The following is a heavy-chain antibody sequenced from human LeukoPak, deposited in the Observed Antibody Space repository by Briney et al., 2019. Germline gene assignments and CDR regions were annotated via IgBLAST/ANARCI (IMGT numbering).Heavy chain of an antibody. V-gene: IGHV3-21*01. J-gene: IGHJ5*02. CDR1: GFTFSSYS. Sequence: PGGSLRLSCAASGFTFSSYSMNWVRQAPGKGLEWVSSISSSSSYIYYADSVKGRFTISRDNAKNSLYLQMNSLRAEDTAVYYCARVHFKSYGSGTNWCDPWGQGTLVTVSS. CDR2: ISSSSSYI. D-gene: IGHD3-10*01. CDR3: ARVHFKSYGSGTNWCDP.